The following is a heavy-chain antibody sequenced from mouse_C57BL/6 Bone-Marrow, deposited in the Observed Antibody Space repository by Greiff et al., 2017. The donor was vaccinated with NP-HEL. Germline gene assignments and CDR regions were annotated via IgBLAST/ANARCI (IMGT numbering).Heavy chain of an antibody. CDR2: INPNNGGT. CDR3: ARKYYYGSGYYFDY. Sequence: EVQLQQSGPELVKPGASVKISCKASGYTFTDYYMNWVKQSHGKSLEWIGDINPNNGGTSYNQKFKGKATLTVDKSSSTAYMELRSLTSEDSAVYYCARKYYYGSGYYFDYWGQGTTLTVSS. V-gene: IGHV1-26*01. J-gene: IGHJ2*01. D-gene: IGHD1-1*01. CDR1: GYTFTDYY.